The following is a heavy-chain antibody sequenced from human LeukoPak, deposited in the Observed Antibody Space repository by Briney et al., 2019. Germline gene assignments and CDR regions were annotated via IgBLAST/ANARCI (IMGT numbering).Heavy chain of an antibody. CDR1: GFTFSSYE. Sequence: GGSLRLSCAASGFTFSSYEMNWVRQAPGKGLEWVSYISSSGSTIYYADSVKGRFTISRDNAKNSLYLQMNSLRAEDTAVYYCTREVGGDCDAFDMWGQGTMVTVSS. CDR3: TREVGGDCDAFDM. D-gene: IGHD1-26*01. V-gene: IGHV3-48*03. J-gene: IGHJ3*02. CDR2: ISSSGSTI.